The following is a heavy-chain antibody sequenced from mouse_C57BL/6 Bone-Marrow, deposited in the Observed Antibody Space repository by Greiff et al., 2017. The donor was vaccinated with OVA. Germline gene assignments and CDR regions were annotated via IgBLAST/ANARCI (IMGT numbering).Heavy chain of an antibody. CDR3: ARGRLTGIEAWFAY. Sequence: VQLVESGAELARPGASVKLSCKASGYTFTSYGISWVKQRTGQGLEWIGEIYPRSGNTYYNEKFKGKATLTADKSSSTAYMELRSLTSEDSAVYFCARGRLTGIEAWFAYWGQGTLVTVSA. CDR1: GYTFTSYG. V-gene: IGHV1-81*01. J-gene: IGHJ3*01. D-gene: IGHD4-1*01. CDR2: IYPRSGNT.